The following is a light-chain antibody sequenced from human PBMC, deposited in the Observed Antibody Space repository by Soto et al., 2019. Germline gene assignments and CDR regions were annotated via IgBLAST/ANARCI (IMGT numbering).Light chain of an antibody. V-gene: IGKV3-20*01. CDR2: GAS. J-gene: IGKJ1*01. CDR1: QSVDSNY. Sequence: EVVLTQSPGTLSLSPGERATLFCRASQSVDSNYLAWYQQKPGQAPRLLIYGASSRATGIPDRFSGSGSGTDFTLTISRLEPEDFAVYYCQQYGSSPLWTFGQGTKVEIK. CDR3: QQYGSSPLWT.